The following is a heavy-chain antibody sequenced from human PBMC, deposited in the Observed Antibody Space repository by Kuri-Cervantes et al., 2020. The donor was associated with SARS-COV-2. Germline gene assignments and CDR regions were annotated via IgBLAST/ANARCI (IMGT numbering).Heavy chain of an antibody. V-gene: IGHV3-23*01. Sequence: ETLSLTCAASGFTFSSYALSWVRQAPGKGLEWVSAISGSGGSTYYADSVKGRFTISRDNAKNSLYLQMNSLRAEDTAVYYCARDLGISSDLWGRGTLVTVSS. CDR2: ISGSGGST. CDR3: ARDLGISSDL. D-gene: IGHD2-21*01. J-gene: IGHJ2*01. CDR1: GFTFSSYA.